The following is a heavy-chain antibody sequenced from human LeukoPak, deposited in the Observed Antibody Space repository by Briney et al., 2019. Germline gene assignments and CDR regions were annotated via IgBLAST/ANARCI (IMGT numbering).Heavy chain of an antibody. CDR2: IYYSGST. J-gene: IGHJ6*02. CDR3: ARVNPGYYGMDV. Sequence: SETLSLTCTVSGGSISSGGYYRSWIRQHPGKGLEWIGYIYYSGSTYYNPSLKSRVTISVDTSKNQFSLKLSSVAAADTAVYYCARVNPGYYGMDVWGQGTTVTVSS. V-gene: IGHV4-31*03. CDR1: GGSISSGGYY.